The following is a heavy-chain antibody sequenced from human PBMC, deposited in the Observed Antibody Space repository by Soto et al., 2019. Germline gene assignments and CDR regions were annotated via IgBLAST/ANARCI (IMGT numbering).Heavy chain of an antibody. Sequence: SQTLSLTCAICGDSVSSNSAAWNSIRQSTSRGLEWLGRTYYRSKWYNEYAGSVQSRITINPDTSKNQFYMQLNSLTPEDTAVYYCARDRRFQQRLARSWFDHWGQGTLVTVSS. D-gene: IGHD6-19*01. CDR3: ARDRRFQQRLARSWFDH. V-gene: IGHV6-1*01. J-gene: IGHJ5*02. CDR1: GDSVSSNSAA. CDR2: TYYRSKWYN.